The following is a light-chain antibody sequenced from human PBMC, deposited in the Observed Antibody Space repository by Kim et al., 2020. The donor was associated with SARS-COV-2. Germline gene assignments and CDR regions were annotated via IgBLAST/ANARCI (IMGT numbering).Light chain of an antibody. CDR2: EVT. V-gene: IGLV2-18*02. J-gene: IGLJ2*01. CDR3: SSYITSSTLV. Sequence: QSAPTQPPSVSGSPGQSVTISCTGTSSDIGTYDRVSWYQQPPGTAPKLMTYEVTSRPSGVPDRFSGSKSGNTASLTISGLQAEDEGDYYCSSYITSSTLVFGGGTKVTVL. CDR1: SSDIGTYDR.